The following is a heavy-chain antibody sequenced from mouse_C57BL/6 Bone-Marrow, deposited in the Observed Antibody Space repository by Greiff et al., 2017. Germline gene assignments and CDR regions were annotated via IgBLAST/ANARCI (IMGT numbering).Heavy chain of an antibody. J-gene: IGHJ1*03. Sequence: VQLQQSGAELVRPGTSVKLSCKASGYTFTSYWMHWVKQRPGQGLEWIGVIDPSDSYTNYNQKFKGKATLTVDTSSSTAYMQLSSLTSEDSAVYYCARYSTTVVATDWYFDVWGTGTTVTVSS. CDR2: IDPSDSYT. CDR1: GYTFTSYW. V-gene: IGHV1-59*01. D-gene: IGHD1-1*01. CDR3: ARYSTTVVATDWYFDV.